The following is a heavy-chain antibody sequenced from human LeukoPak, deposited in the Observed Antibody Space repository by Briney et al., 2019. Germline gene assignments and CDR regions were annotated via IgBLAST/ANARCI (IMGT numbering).Heavy chain of an antibody. V-gene: IGHV3-30-3*01. D-gene: IGHD1-26*01. CDR2: ISYDGSNK. J-gene: IGHJ4*02. CDR3: AKDHREYSGSTGY. Sequence: GGSLRLSCAASGFTFSSYAMHWVRQAPGKGLEWVAVISYDGSNKYYADSVKGRFTISRDNSKNTLYLQMNSLRAEDTAVYYCAKDHREYSGSTGYWGQGTLVTVSS. CDR1: GFTFSSYA.